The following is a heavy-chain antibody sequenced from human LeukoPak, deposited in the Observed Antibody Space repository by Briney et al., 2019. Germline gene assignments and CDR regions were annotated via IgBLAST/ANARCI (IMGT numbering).Heavy chain of an antibody. CDR2: INPNSGGT. CDR3: AREPYCSGTSCYNTYYYYYYMDV. V-gene: IGHV1-2*02. J-gene: IGHJ6*03. CDR1: GYTFTGYY. D-gene: IGHD2-2*01. Sequence: GASVKVSCKASGYTFTGYYMHWVRQAPGQGLEWMGWINPNSGGTNYAQKFQGRVTMTRDTSISTAYMELRRLRSDDTAVYYCAREPYCSGTSCYNTYYYYYYMDVWGKGTTVTVSS.